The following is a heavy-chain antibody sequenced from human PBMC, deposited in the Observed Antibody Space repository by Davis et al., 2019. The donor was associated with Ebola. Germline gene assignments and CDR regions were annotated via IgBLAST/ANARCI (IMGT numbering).Heavy chain of an antibody. CDR1: GFPLTTAW. J-gene: IGHJ3*01. CDR2: IKSKNSGWTT. CDR3: TTHYCSTGVGCHWDDAFDL. D-gene: IGHD2-8*01. V-gene: IGHV3-15*01. Sequence: PAGSLRLSCAVSGFPLTTAWMTWVRQADGRGLEWVGRIKSKNSGWTTEYSASVKGRFTISKDDSRNTVDLQMNSLKTEDTAVYYCTTHYCSTGVGCHWDDAFDLWGQGTMVTVSS.